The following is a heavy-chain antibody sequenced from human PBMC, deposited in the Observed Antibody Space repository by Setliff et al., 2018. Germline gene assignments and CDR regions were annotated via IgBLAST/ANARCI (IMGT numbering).Heavy chain of an antibody. CDR3: ARYRNYFDSSGQTQYYFDY. CDR2: IYYSGST. Sequence: SETLSLTCTVSGGSISNYYWSWIRQPPGKGLEWIGYIYYSGSTNQNPSLKSRVTISVDTSKNQFSLKMSSMTAADTAVYYCARYRNYFDSSGQTQYYFDYWGQGTLVTVSS. V-gene: IGHV4-59*01. J-gene: IGHJ4*02. D-gene: IGHD3-22*01. CDR1: GGSISNYY.